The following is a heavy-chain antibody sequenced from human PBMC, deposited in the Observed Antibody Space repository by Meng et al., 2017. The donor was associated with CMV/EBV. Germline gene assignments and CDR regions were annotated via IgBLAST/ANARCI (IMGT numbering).Heavy chain of an antibody. D-gene: IGHD3-3*01. Sequence: ASVKVSCKASGYTFTSYYMHWVRQAPGQGLEWMGIINPSGGSTSYAQKFQGRVTMTRDTSTSTVYMELSSLRSEDTAVYYCARDLGLRYYDFWSGYYPGRYYYYDMDVWGQGTTVTVSS. CDR2: INPSGGST. J-gene: IGHJ6*02. V-gene: IGHV1-46*01. CDR1: GYTFTSYY. CDR3: ARDLGLRYYDFWSGYYPGRYYYYDMDV.